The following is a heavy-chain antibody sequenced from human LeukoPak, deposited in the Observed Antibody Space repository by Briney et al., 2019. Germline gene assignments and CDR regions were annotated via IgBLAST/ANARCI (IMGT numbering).Heavy chain of an antibody. J-gene: IGHJ4*02. Sequence: PGGTLRLSCAASGFTFSSHSMNWVRQAPGKGLEWVAVISSDGKTEIYADSVRGRFTISRDNSKGTHYLQMNSLRSEDTAVYYCAKAQPTLILRSFDCWGQGARRTVSS. V-gene: IGHV3-30*18. CDR1: GFTFSSHS. D-gene: IGHD3-9*01. CDR3: AKAQPTLILRSFDC. CDR2: ISSDGKTE.